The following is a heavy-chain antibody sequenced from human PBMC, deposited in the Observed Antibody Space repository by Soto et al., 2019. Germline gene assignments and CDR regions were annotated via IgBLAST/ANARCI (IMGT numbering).Heavy chain of an antibody. CDR2: IVVGSGNT. D-gene: IGHD3-22*01. V-gene: IGHV1-58*01. CDR1: GFTFTSSA. J-gene: IGHJ3*02. CDR3: ATVHAGGLYDSDAFDI. Sequence: TSVKVSCKASGFTFTSSAVQWVRQARGQRLEWIGWIVVGSGNTNYAQKFQERVTITRDMSTSTAYMELSSLRSEDTAVYYCATVHAGGLYDSDAFDIWGQGTMVTISS.